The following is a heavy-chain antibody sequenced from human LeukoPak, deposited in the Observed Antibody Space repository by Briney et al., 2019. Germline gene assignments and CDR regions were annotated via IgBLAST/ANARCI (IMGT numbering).Heavy chain of an antibody. V-gene: IGHV3-74*01. Sequence: PGGSLRLSCAASGFTFSSYWMHWVRQAPGKGLVWVSHINSDGSTTRYADSVKGRFTISRDNAKNALFLQMNSLRAEDTAVYYCARTKYSSSHVDYWGQGTLDTVSS. CDR2: INSDGSTT. J-gene: IGHJ4*02. CDR3: ARTKYSSSHVDY. D-gene: IGHD6-13*01. CDR1: GFTFSSYW.